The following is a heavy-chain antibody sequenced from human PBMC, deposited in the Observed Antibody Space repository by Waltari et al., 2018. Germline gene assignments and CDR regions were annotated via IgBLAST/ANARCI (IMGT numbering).Heavy chain of an antibody. V-gene: IGHV1-3*01. Sequence: QVQLVQSGAEVKKPGASVKVSFKASGYTFTSYAMHWVRQAPGQRLEWMRWINAGNGNIKYSPKFQGRVTITRDTSASTAYMELSSLRSEDTAVYYCASRGAGLGDPYYYYYGMDVGGQGTTVTVSS. CDR2: INAGNGNI. D-gene: IGHD1-26*01. CDR3: ASRGAGLGDPYYYYYGMDV. J-gene: IGHJ6*02. CDR1: GYTFTSYA.